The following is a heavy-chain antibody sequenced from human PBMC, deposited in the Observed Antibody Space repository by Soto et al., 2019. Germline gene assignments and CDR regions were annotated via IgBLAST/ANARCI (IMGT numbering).Heavy chain of an antibody. J-gene: IGHJ4*02. V-gene: IGHV3-23*01. CDR3: AREAEGALRNFDWLFPPGR. CDR2: ISESGGDT. CDR1: GFTFNSYL. D-gene: IGHD3-9*01. Sequence: GGSLRLSCAASGFTFNSYLMSWVRLAPGRGLEWVSTISESGGDTYYADSVKGRFTISRDNSENTLYLQMNSLRAEDTAVYYCAREAEGALRNFDWLFPPGRWGQGTLVTVSS.